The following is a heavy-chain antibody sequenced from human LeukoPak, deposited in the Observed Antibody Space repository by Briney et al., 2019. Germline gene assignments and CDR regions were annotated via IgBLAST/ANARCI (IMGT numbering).Heavy chain of an antibody. Sequence: SETLSLTCTVSGGSISSSSYSWGWIRQPPGKGLEWIGSIYYSGSTYYNPSLKSRVTISVDTSKNQFSLKLSSVTAADTAVYYCAREGIAAAGDRQGALWGPFDYWGQGTLVTVSS. CDR1: GGSISSSSYS. CDR3: AREGIAAAGDRQGALWGPFDY. J-gene: IGHJ4*02. D-gene: IGHD6-13*01. V-gene: IGHV4-39*07. CDR2: IYYSGST.